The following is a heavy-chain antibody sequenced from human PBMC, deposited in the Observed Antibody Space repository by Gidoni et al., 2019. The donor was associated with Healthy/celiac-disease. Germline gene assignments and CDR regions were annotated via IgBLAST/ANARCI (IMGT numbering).Heavy chain of an antibody. CDR2: ISYDGSNK. CDR1: GFTFSSYA. J-gene: IGHJ4*02. CDR3: ARDDDSSGYYRY. Sequence: QVQLVESGGGVVQPGRSLRLSGAASGFTFSSYAMHWVRQAPGKGLEWVAVISYDGSNKYYADSVKGRFTISRDNSKNTLYLQMNSLRAEDTAVYYCARDDDSSGYYRYWGQGTLVTVSS. V-gene: IGHV3-30-3*01. D-gene: IGHD3-22*01.